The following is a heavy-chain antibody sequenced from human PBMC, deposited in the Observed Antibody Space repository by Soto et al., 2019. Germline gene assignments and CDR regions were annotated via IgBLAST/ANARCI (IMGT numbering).Heavy chain of an antibody. V-gene: IGHV1-18*01. CDR3: ARDAFYDFWSGGNWFDP. CDR2: ISAYNGNT. D-gene: IGHD3-3*01. CDR1: GYTFTSYG. Sequence: ASVKVSCKASGYTFTSYGISWVRRAPGQGLEWMGWISAYNGNTNYAQKLQGRVTMTTDTSTSTAYMELRSLRSDDTAVYYCARDAFYDFWSGGNWFDPWGQGTLVTVSS. J-gene: IGHJ5*02.